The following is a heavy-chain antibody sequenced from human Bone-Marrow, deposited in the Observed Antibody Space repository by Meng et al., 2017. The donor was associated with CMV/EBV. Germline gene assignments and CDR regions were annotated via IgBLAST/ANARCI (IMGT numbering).Heavy chain of an antibody. D-gene: IGHD3-3*01. CDR3: ARARILESYYDFWSGYYQTSQFDAFDI. Sequence: GESLKIPCAASGFTVSSNYMSWVRQAPGKGLEWVSVIYGGGSTYYADSVKGRFTISRDNSKNTLYLQMNSLRAEDTAVYYCARARILESYYDFWSGYYQTSQFDAFDIWGQGTMVTVSS. J-gene: IGHJ3*02. V-gene: IGHV3-66*02. CDR1: GFTVSSNY. CDR2: IYGGGST.